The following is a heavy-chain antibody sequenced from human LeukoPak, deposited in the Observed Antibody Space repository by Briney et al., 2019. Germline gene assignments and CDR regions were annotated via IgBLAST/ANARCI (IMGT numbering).Heavy chain of an antibody. D-gene: IGHD6-13*01. CDR1: GGSISSGGYY. V-gene: IGHV4-31*03. Sequence: PSQTLSLTCTVPGGSISSGGYYWSWIRQHPGKGLEWIGYIYYSGSTYYNPSLKSRVTISVDTSKNQFSLKLSSVTAADTAVYYCARVAAAGHLPFDYWGQGTLVTVSS. J-gene: IGHJ4*02. CDR2: IYYSGST. CDR3: ARVAAAGHLPFDY.